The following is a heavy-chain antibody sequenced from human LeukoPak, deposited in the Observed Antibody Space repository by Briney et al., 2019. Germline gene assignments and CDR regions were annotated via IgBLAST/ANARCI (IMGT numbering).Heavy chain of an antibody. J-gene: IGHJ5*02. Sequence: GESLRLSCAASGFSFSWYWMTWVRQAPGQGLEWVATLTPDGSETYYRDSVRGRFTISRDNAKNSLSLQMNSLRDDDTAVYYCATLESRGSWGQGTLVTVSS. V-gene: IGHV3-7*01. CDR1: GFSFSWYW. D-gene: IGHD3-22*01. CDR2: LTPDGSET. CDR3: ATLESRGS.